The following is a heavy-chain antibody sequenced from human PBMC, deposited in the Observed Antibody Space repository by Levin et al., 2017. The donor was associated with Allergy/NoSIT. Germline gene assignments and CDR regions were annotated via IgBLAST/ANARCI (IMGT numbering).Heavy chain of an antibody. CDR2: TYYRSKWYN. CDR3: ARDVTRVYDY. V-gene: IGHV6-1*01. J-gene: IGHJ4*02. Sequence: SQTLSLTCAISGDTVSNNNAAWSWNRQSPSRGLEWLGRTYYRSKWYNDYAVSVKSRITVNPDTSKNQFSLQLESVTPEDTAVYYCARDVTRVYDYWGQGILVTVSS. CDR1: GDTVSNNNAA. D-gene: IGHD5/OR15-5a*01.